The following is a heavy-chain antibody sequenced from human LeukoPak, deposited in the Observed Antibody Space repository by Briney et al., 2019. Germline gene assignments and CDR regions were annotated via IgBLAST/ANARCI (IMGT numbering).Heavy chain of an antibody. D-gene: IGHD4-17*01. CDR2: IGPDGRTT. J-gene: IGHJ4*02. Sequence: GGSLRLSCAASGFTLSNYWMHWVRQTPGKGLMWVSRIGPDGRTTTYADSVKGQFTISRDSAKNTLYVQMNSLRAEDTAVYYCARGVNGNYGKFDSWGQGTLVTVSS. CDR1: GFTLSNYW. V-gene: IGHV3-74*03. CDR3: ARGVNGNYGKFDS.